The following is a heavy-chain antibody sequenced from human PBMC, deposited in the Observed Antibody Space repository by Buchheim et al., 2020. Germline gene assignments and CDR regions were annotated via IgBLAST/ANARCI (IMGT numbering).Heavy chain of an antibody. CDR3: ARDRFTDHVWGTYRYMDV. V-gene: IGHV3-33*01. Sequence: QVQLVESGGGVVQPGRSLRLSCAASGFTFSSYGMHWVRQAPGKGLEWVAVMFYDGSNRYYAESVKGRFTISRDNSKNTLYRQMNSLRAKDTAVYCCARDRFTDHVWGTYRYMDVWGQGTT. CDR1: GFTFSSYG. CDR2: MFYDGSNR. D-gene: IGHD3-16*02. J-gene: IGHJ6*02.